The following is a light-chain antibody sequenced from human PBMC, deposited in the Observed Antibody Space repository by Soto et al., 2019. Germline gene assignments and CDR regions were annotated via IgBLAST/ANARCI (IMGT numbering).Light chain of an antibody. CDR3: TSYTSSNTLV. V-gene: IGLV2-14*01. J-gene: IGLJ1*01. CDR1: SSDVGGYNY. CDR2: EVS. Sequence: QSVLTQPASVSGSPGQSITISCTGTSSDVGGYNYVSWYQQHPGKAPKLMMYEVSNRPSGVSNRFSGSKSGNTASLTISGLQAEDEADYYCTSYTSSNTLVFGTGTKVTVL.